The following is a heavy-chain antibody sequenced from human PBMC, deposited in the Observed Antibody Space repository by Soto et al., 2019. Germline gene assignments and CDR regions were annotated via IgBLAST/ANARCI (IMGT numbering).Heavy chain of an antibody. V-gene: IGHV3-30-3*01. CDR3: AREGYSYGYPNFDY. CDR1: GFTFSSYA. Sequence: GSLRLSCAASGFTFSSYAMHWARQAPGKGLEWVAVISYDGSNKYYADSVKGRFTISRDNSKNTLYLQMNSLRAEDTAVYYCAREGYSYGYPNFDYWGQGTLVTVSS. D-gene: IGHD5-18*01. CDR2: ISYDGSNK. J-gene: IGHJ4*02.